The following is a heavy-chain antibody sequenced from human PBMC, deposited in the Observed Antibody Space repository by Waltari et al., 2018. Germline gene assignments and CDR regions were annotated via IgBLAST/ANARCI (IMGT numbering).Heavy chain of an antibody. Sequence: EVRLVESGGGLVKLGGSLRLSCAASGFTFSSYAMHWVRQEPGKGLEVVEGVSASGSRTIYAASVKCLFTISRDNSNNTLYAQMTSLTPEDTATYYCAMSLTVLVRADHWGQGTLVAVSS. CDR3: AMSLTVLVRADH. CDR1: GFTFSSYA. CDR2: VSASGSRT. J-gene: IGHJ4*02. V-gene: IGHV3-23*04. D-gene: IGHD1-26*01.